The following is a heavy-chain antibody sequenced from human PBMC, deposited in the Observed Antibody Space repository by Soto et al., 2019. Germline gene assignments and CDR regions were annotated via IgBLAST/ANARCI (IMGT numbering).Heavy chain of an antibody. J-gene: IGHJ6*02. D-gene: IGHD2-15*01. V-gene: IGHV1-69*06. CDR2: IIPIFGTA. CDR3: ARDVFVGYYYGMDV. Sequence: SVKVACKASGGTFSSYAISWVRQAPGQGLEWMGGIIPIFGTANYAQKFQGRVTITADKSTSTAYMELSSLRSEDTAVYYCARDVFVGYYYGMDVWGQGTTVTVSS. CDR1: GGTFSSYA.